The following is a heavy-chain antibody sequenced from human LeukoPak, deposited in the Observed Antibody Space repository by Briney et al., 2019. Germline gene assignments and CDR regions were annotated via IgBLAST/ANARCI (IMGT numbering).Heavy chain of an antibody. V-gene: IGHV3-23*01. J-gene: IGHJ4*02. CDR1: GFTFSSYA. CDR2: ISGSGGST. Sequence: PGGSLRLSCAASGFTFSSYAMSWVRQAPGKGLEWVSAISGSGGSTYYADSVKGRFTISRDNSKNTLYLQMNSLRAEDAAVYYCARASCSSTSCYDTPGVLSGYFDYWGQGTLVTVSS. CDR3: ARASCSSTSCYDTPGVLSGYFDY. D-gene: IGHD2-2*01.